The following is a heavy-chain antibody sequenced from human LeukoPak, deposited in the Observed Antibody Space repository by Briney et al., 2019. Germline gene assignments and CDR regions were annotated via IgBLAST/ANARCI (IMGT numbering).Heavy chain of an antibody. CDR2: ISSSGGYT. CDR3: ARGIPYSGFYYSDY. CDR1: GFTFSDYY. V-gene: IGHV3-11*03. Sequence: GGSLRLSCAVSGFTFSDYYMSWIRQAPGKGLDWVSYISSSGGYTNYADSVKGRFTISRDSAKNSLYLQMDSLRAEDTAVYYCARGIPYSGFYYSDYWGQGTLVTVSS. D-gene: IGHD1-26*01. J-gene: IGHJ4*02.